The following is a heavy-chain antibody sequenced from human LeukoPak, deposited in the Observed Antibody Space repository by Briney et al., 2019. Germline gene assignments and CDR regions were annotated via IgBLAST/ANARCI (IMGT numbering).Heavy chain of an antibody. V-gene: IGHV4-59*01. Sequence: WGTLTLTCAASGFSISSYYRRWIRQAPGKGLEWIWYIYYSGSTNYNPSLKSRVTISVDTSKNQFSLKLSSVTAADTAVYYCARVGGNPADYYGMDVWAKGPRSPSP. CDR3: ARVGGNPADYYGMDV. CDR2: IYYSGST. D-gene: IGHD4-23*01. J-gene: IGHJ6*02. CDR1: GFSISSYY.